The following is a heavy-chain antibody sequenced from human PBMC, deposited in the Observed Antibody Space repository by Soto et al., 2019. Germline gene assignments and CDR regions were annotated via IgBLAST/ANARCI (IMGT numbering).Heavy chain of an antibody. CDR2: INPNSGGT. J-gene: IGHJ5*02. V-gene: IGHV1-2*04. CDR3: ARAGYIGDDSETGSCYDP. Sequence: GASVKVSCKASGYTFTGYYMHWVRQAPGQGLERMGWINPNSGGTNYAQKFQGWVTMTRDTSISTAYMELSRLRSDDTAVSYCARAGYIGDDSETGSCYDPWGQGTGVTVSS. CDR1: GYTFTGYY. D-gene: IGHD5-12*01.